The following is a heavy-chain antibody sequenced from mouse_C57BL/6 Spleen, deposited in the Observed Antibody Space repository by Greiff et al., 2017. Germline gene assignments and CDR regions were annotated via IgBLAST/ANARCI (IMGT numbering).Heavy chain of an antibody. CDR2: INPSNGGT. D-gene: IGHD1-1*01. CDR3: ARYAYYGSSYEYFDV. J-gene: IGHJ1*03. CDR1: GYTFTSYW. V-gene: IGHV1-53*01. Sequence: QVQLQQPGTELVKPGASVKLSCKASGYTFTSYWMHWVKQRPGQGLEWIGNINPSNGGTNYNEKFKSKATLTVDKSSSTAYMQLSSLTSEDAAVYYCARYAYYGSSYEYFDVWGTGTTVTVSS.